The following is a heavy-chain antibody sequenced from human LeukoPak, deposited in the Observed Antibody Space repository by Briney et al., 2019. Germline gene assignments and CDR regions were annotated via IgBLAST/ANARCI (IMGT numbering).Heavy chain of an antibody. D-gene: IGHD2-2*02. J-gene: IGHJ6*03. CDR3: ARDGYCSSTSCYKGITFYYYYMDV. CDR2: INWNGGST. CDR1: GFTFDDYG. V-gene: IGHV3-20*04. Sequence: GGSLRLSCAASGFTFDDYGMSWVRQAPGKGLEWVSGINWNGGSTGYADSVKGRFTISRDNAKNSLYLQMNSLRAEDTAVYYCARDGYCSSTSCYKGITFYYYYMDVWGKGTTVTVSS.